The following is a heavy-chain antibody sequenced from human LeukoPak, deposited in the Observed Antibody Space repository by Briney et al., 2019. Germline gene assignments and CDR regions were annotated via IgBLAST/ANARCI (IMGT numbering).Heavy chain of an antibody. V-gene: IGHV3-66*01. CDR3: ARTVADEYSGSEDGDYFDY. Sequence: GGSLRLSCAASGFTVSSNYMSWVRQVPGRGLEWVSIIYSRGVAFYADSLRDRFIISRHISKNTVYLQMNNLRAEDTAVYYCARTVADEYSGSEDGDYFDYWGQGTLVTVSS. D-gene: IGHD3-10*01. CDR2: IYSRGVA. J-gene: IGHJ4*02. CDR1: GFTVSSNY.